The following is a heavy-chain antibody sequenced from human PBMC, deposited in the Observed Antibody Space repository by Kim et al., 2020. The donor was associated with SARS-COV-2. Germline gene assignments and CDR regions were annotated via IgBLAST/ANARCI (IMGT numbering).Heavy chain of an antibody. Sequence: GGSLRLSCAASEFSFSTHWMTWVRQAPGKGLQWVASIKQDAYETYYVDSVRGRFTISRDNAENLLYLDMDSLRDEDTAVYYCARGVAVAPHYYYHYCMDVWGQGTTVTVS. CDR1: EFSFSTHW. D-gene: IGHD6-19*01. CDR3: ARGVAVAPHYYYHYCMDV. CDR2: IKQDAYET. V-gene: IGHV3-7*03. J-gene: IGHJ6*02.